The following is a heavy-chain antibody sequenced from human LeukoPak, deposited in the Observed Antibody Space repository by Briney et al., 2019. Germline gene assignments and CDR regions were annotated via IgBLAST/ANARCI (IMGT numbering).Heavy chain of an antibody. D-gene: IGHD3-10*01. CDR1: GFNFNTFE. J-gene: IGHJ4*02. CDR2: ISGGSNTV. V-gene: IGHV3-48*01. Sequence: GGSLRLSCVASGFNFNTFEMNWVRQAPGKGLEWVSYISGGSNTVYYADSVKGRFTISRDDSKNSVYLQMDSLKTEDTAVYYCGDLGSAGTDHWGQGTLVTVSS. CDR3: GDLGSAGTDH.